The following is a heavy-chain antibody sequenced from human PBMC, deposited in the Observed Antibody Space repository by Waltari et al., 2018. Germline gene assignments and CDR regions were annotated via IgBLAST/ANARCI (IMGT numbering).Heavy chain of an antibody. Sequence: QVQLVQSGAEVKKPGASVKVSCKVSGYTLTELSMHWVRQAPGKGLEWMGGFGPEDGETIYAQKVQGRVTMTEDTSTDTAYMELSSLRSEDTAVYYCATGGRDGYNFPRHAEYFQHWGQGTLVTVSS. CDR3: ATGGRDGYNFPRHAEYFQH. CDR1: GYTLTELS. D-gene: IGHD5-12*01. CDR2: FGPEDGET. V-gene: IGHV1-24*01. J-gene: IGHJ1*01.